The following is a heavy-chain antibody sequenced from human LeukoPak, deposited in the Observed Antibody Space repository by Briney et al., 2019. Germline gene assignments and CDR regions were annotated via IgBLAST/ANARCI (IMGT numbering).Heavy chain of an antibody. CDR2: IYHSGST. V-gene: IGHV4-38-2*01. Sequence: SETLSLTCAVSGYSISSGYYWGWIRQPPGKGLEWIGSIYHSGSTHYNPSLKSRVTISVDTSKNQFSLKLSSVTAADTAVYYCARSLLLWFGGPDAFDIWGQGTMVTVSS. J-gene: IGHJ3*02. D-gene: IGHD3-10*01. CDR1: GYSISSGYY. CDR3: ARSLLLWFGGPDAFDI.